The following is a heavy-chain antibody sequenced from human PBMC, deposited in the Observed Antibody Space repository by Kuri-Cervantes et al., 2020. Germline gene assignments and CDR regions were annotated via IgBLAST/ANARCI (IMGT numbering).Heavy chain of an antibody. CDR3: AADSGSYRGWFDP. Sequence: SVKVSCKASGFTFTSSAMQWVRQARGQCLEWIGWIVVGSGNTNYAQKFQERVTITRDMSTSTAYMELSSLRSEDTAVYYCAADSGSYRGWFDPWGQGTLVTVSS. V-gene: IGHV1-58*02. CDR2: IVVGSGNT. D-gene: IGHD1-26*01. CDR1: GFTFTSSA. J-gene: IGHJ5*02.